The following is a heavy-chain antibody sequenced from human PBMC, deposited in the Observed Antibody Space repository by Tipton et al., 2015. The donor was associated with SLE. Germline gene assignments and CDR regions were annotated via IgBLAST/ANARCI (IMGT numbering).Heavy chain of an antibody. J-gene: IGHJ6*02. D-gene: IGHD3-10*01. V-gene: IGHV4-61*09. CDR3: AREGSYGYYYYYGMDV. CDR1: GGSISSSSYY. Sequence: TLSLTCTVSGGSISSSSYYWGWIRQPPGKGLEWIGYIYTSGSTNYNPSLKSRVTISVDTSKNQFSLKLSSVTAADTAVYYCAREGSYGYYYYYGMDVWGQGTTVTVSS. CDR2: IYTSGST.